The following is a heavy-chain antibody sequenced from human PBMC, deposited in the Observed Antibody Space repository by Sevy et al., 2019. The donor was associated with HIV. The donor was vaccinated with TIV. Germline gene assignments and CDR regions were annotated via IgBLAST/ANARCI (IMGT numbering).Heavy chain of an antibody. CDR1: GFTFSSYA. Sequence: GGSLRLSCAASGFTFSSYAMHWVRQAPGKGLEWVAVISYDGSNKYYADSVKGRFTISRDNSKNTLYLQMNSLRAEDTAVYYCARGTGYCSSTGCLLWATIDYWGQGTLVTVSS. V-gene: IGHV3-30-3*01. J-gene: IGHJ4*02. CDR2: ISYDGSNK. D-gene: IGHD2-2*01. CDR3: ARGTGYCSSTGCLLWATIDY.